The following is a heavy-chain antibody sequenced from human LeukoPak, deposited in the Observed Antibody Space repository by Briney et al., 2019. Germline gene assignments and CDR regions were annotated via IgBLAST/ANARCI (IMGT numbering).Heavy chain of an antibody. D-gene: IGHD2-15*01. CDR3: ARVGVYCSGGSCYSEYYYYMDV. Sequence: PSETLSLTCAVYGGSFSGYYWSWIRQPPGKGLEWVANIKQDGSEKYYVDSVKGRFTISRDNAKNSLYLQMNSLRAEDTAVYYCARVGVYCSGGSCYSEYYYYMDVWGKGTTVTVSS. CDR2: IKQDGSEK. V-gene: IGHV3-7*01. CDR1: GGSFSGYY. J-gene: IGHJ6*03.